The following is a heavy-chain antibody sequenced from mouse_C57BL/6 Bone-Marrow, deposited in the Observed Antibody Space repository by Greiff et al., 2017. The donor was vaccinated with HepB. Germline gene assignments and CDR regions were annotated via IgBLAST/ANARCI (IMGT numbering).Heavy chain of an antibody. J-gene: IGHJ1*03. CDR3: ARDRETGPYWCFEV. Sequence: EVKLQESGGGLVKPGGSLKLSCAASGFTFSSYAMSWVRQTPEKRLEWVATISDGGSYTYYPDNVKGRFTISRDNTKNNLYLQLSHLKSEDTAMYYCARDRETGPYWCFEVWGTGATVTVSS. V-gene: IGHV5-4*01. D-gene: IGHD4-1*01. CDR1: GFTFSSYA. CDR2: ISDGGSYT.